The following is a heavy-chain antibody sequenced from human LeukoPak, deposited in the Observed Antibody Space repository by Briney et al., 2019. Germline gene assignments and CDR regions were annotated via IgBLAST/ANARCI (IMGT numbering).Heavy chain of an antibody. CDR3: ARGLKGYGSGSYYTGHSLDY. V-gene: IGHV3-48*01. Sequence: GGSLRLSCAASGFTFSSYAMHWVRQAPGKGREWVSYISRSSSTIYYADSVKGRFTISRDNAKNSLYLQMNSLRAEDTAVYYCARGLKGYGSGSYYTGHSLDYWGQGTLVTVSS. D-gene: IGHD3-10*01. CDR2: ISRSSSTI. J-gene: IGHJ4*02. CDR1: GFTFSSYA.